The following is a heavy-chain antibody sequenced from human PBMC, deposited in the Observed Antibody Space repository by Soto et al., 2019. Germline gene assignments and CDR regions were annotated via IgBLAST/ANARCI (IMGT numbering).Heavy chain of an antibody. J-gene: IGHJ4*02. CDR1: GGSISSSSYY. V-gene: IGHV4-39*01. Sequence: SETLSLTCTVSGGSISSSSYYWGWIRQPPGKGLEWIGSTYYSGSTYYNPSLKSRVTISVDTSKNQFSLKLSSVTAADTAMYYCARQDGSAYYYFDYWGQGTLVTVSS. CDR2: TYYSGST. CDR3: ARQDGSAYYYFDY. D-gene: IGHD3-22*01.